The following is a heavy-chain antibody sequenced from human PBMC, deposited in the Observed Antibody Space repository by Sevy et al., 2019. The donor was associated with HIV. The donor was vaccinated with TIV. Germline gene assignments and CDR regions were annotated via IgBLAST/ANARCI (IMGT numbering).Heavy chain of an antibody. CDR1: GGSITSLY. J-gene: IGHJ5*01. CDR3: AGENAWGRCDS. D-gene: IGHD1-26*01. Sequence: SETLSLTCTVSGGSITSLYWNWIRQPPGKGLEWIANIYYNGHINYNPSLKSRVTLSLDTSKNQFSLGLSSVTAADTAMYYCAGENAWGRCDSWGQGTLVTVSS. V-gene: IGHV4-59*08. CDR2: IYYNGHI.